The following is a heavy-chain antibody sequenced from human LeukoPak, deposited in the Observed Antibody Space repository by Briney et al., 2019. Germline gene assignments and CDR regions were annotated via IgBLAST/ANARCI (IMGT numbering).Heavy chain of an antibody. CDR3: ARDLLVGYGYFDY. J-gene: IGHJ4*02. CDR1: GFTFSSYR. V-gene: IGHV3-21*01. D-gene: IGHD5-18*01. Sequence: GGSLRLSCAASGFTFSSYRMNWVRQAPGKGLEWVSSISSSSSYIYYADSVKGRFTISRDNAKNSLYLQMNSLRAEDTAVYYCARDLLVGYGYFDYWGQGTLVTVSS. CDR2: ISSSSSYI.